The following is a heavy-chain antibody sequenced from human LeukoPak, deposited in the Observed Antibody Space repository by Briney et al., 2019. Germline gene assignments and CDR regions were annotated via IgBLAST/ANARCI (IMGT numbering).Heavy chain of an antibody. CDR1: GFTVSSYW. V-gene: IGHV3-7*01. Sequence: GGSLRLSCVASGFTVSSYWMSWVRQAPGKGLEWVANIRQDGSEKYYVDSVKGRFTISRDNAKNSLYLQMNSLRAEDTAVYYCARIAVAGTFFDYWGQGTLVTVSS. J-gene: IGHJ4*02. CDR2: IRQDGSEK. CDR3: ARIAVAGTFFDY. D-gene: IGHD6-19*01.